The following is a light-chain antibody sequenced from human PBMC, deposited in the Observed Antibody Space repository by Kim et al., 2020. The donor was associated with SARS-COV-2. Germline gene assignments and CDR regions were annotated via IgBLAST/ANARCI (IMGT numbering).Light chain of an antibody. Sequence: DIMMTQSPLSLPVTLGEPASISCRSSQSLLHSNGYNSLDWYLQKQVQSPQLLIYLSSYRASRVPDRFSGSGSGTDFTLKISRVEARDVGTYYCMQALQTHRTFGQGTKVDIK. CDR3: MQALQTHRT. CDR1: QSLLHSNGYNS. V-gene: IGKV2-28*01. J-gene: IGKJ1*01. CDR2: LSS.